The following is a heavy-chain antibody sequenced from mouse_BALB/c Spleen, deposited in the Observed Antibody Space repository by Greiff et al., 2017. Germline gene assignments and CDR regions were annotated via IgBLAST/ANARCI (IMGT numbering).Heavy chain of an antibody. CDR3: VSYDGAY. Sequence: EVKLQESGGGLVQPKGSLKLSCAASGFTFNTYAMNWVRQAPGKGLEWVARIRSKSNNYATYYADSVKDRFTISRDDSQSMLYLQMNNLKTEDTARYYCVSYDGAYWGQGTLVTVSA. D-gene: IGHD2-12*01. V-gene: IGHV10-1*02. CDR2: IRSKSNNYAT. CDR1: GFTFNTYA. J-gene: IGHJ3*01.